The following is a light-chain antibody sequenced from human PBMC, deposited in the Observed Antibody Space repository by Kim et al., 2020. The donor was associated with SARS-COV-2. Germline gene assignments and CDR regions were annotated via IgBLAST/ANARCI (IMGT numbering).Light chain of an antibody. CDR1: STTVGYQG. J-gene: IGLJ3*02. Sequence: QPATLTCPRNSTTVGYQGAAWLQHHQGHPPKLLSYRNDNRPSGISERFSASRSGNTASLTITGLQPEDEADYYCSAWDSSLSAWVFGGGTQLTVL. CDR3: SAWDSSLSAWV. CDR2: RND. V-gene: IGLV10-54*04.